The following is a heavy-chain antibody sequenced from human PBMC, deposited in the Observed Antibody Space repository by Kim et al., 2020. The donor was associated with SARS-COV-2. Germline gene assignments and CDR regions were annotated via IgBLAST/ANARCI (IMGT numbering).Heavy chain of an antibody. Sequence: SETLSLTCTVSGGSISSYYWSWIRQPPGKGLEWIGYIYYSGSTNYNPSLKSRVTISVVTSKNQFSLKLSSVTAADTAVYYCARSPLGYCSSTSCGLVGGYYYYMDVWGKGTTVTVSS. CDR2: IYYSGST. CDR1: GGSISSYY. CDR3: ARSPLGYCSSTSCGLVGGYYYYMDV. J-gene: IGHJ6*03. D-gene: IGHD2-2*01. V-gene: IGHV4-59*08.